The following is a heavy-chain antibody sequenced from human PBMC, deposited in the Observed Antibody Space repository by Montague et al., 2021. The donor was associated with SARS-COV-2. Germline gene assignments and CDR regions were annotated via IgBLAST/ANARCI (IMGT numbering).Heavy chain of an antibody. CDR3: AKRLTGLEPPFDP. V-gene: IGHV4-39*01. D-gene: IGHD1-1*01. J-gene: IGHJ5*02. CDR2: IYYSGST. Sequence: SETLSLTCDVSGDSIRSATYYWAWIRQPPGRGLEWIGNIYYSGSTMYNPSLKSRVTMSVDASKNQFSLHLNLVAAADTAVYYCAKRLTGLEPPFDPGGQGTLVIVSS. CDR1: GDSIRSATYY.